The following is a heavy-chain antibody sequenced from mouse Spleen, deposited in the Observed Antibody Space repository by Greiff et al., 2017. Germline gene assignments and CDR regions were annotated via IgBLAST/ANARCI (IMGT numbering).Heavy chain of an antibody. Sequence: EVQVVESGGGLVKLGGSLKLSCAASGFTFSSYYMSWVRQTPEKRLEWVATISSGGGSTYYPDSVKGRFTISRDNAKNTLYLQMSSLNSEDTAVYYCARDREYDYFDYWGQGTTLTVSS. CDR3: ARDREYDYFDY. CDR2: ISSGGGST. D-gene: IGHD5-1*01. V-gene: IGHV5-12-1*01. J-gene: IGHJ2*01. CDR1: GFTFSSYY.